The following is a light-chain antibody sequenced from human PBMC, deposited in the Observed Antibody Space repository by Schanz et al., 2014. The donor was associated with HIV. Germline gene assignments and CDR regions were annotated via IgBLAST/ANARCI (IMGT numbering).Light chain of an antibody. CDR3: LSYTSSVTYV. Sequence: QSALTQPASVSGSPGQSITISCTGTSSDVGGYKHVSWYQQHPGKVPKLIIYDVSNWPSGVSNRFSGSKSGDTASLTISGLQAEDEADYYCLSYTSSVTYVFGTGTKLTVL. CDR2: DVS. V-gene: IGLV2-14*01. CDR1: SSDVGGYKH. J-gene: IGLJ1*01.